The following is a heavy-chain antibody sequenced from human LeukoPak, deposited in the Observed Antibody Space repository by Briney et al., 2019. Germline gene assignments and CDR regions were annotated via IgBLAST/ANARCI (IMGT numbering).Heavy chain of an antibody. J-gene: IGHJ4*02. D-gene: IGHD2/OR15-2a*01. CDR2: VHLNGRT. CDR1: GGSISATNW. Sequence: SETLSLTCDVSGGSISATNWWTWVRQPPGGGLEWIGEVHLNGRTHCSPSLESRVTMSADMSENHISLQLTSVTAADMAVYYCAREGGFYRPLDYSGPGTLVIVSS. V-gene: IGHV4-4*02. CDR3: AREGGFYRPLDY.